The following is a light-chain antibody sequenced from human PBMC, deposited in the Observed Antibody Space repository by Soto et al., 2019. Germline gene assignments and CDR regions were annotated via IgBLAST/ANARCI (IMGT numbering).Light chain of an antibody. J-gene: IGKJ1*01. V-gene: IGKV3-11*01. Sequence: EIVLKQSTATLCLSPGERATLSCRASQNVRTFLDWYQQKPGQAPRLLIYGASNRATGIPARFSGSGSGTDFTLTFTGLEPEDFAVYYCQQHSHWPPWTVGQGTKL. CDR1: QNVRTF. CDR2: GAS. CDR3: QQHSHWPPWT.